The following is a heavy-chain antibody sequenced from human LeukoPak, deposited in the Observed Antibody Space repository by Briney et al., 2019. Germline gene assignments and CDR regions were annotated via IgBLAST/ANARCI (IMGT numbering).Heavy chain of an antibody. J-gene: IGHJ6*03. D-gene: IGHD3-22*01. CDR3: ARYYYDSSGYQWFYYYYYYMDV. CDR2: IKQDGSER. Sequence: GGSLRLSCAASGFTFSSYWMSWVRQAPGKGLEWVANIKQDGSERYYVDSVKGRFTISRDNAKNSLYLQMNSLRAEDTAVYYCARYYYDSSGYQWFYYYYYYMDVWGKGTTVTVSS. CDR1: GFTFSSYW. V-gene: IGHV3-7*01.